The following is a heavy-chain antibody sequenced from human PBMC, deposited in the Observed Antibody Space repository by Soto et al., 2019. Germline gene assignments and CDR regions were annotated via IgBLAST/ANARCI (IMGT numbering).Heavy chain of an antibody. Sequence: ASVKVSCKASGYTFTGYYMHWVRQAPGQGLEWMGWINPNSGGTNYAQKFQGRVTMTRDTSISTAYMELSRLRSDDTAVYYCARENDSNFPNWFDPWGQGTLVTVSS. CDR3: ARENDSNFPNWFDP. CDR1: GYTFTGYY. J-gene: IGHJ5*02. V-gene: IGHV1-2*02. D-gene: IGHD3-3*01. CDR2: INPNSGGT.